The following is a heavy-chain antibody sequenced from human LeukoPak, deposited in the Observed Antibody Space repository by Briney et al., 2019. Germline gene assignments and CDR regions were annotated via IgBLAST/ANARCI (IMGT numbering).Heavy chain of an antibody. CDR1: GGSISSSGYY. CDR2: IYYSGST. J-gene: IGHJ6*03. CDR3: ARVSVQLVSIYYYYYMDV. Sequence: PSETLSLTCTVSGGSISSSGYYWGWIRQPPGKGLEWIGSIYYSGSTYYNPSLKSRVTISVDTSKNQFSLKLSSVTAADTAVYYCARVSVQLVSIYYYYYMDVWGKGTTVTVSS. D-gene: IGHD6-6*01. V-gene: IGHV4-39*07.